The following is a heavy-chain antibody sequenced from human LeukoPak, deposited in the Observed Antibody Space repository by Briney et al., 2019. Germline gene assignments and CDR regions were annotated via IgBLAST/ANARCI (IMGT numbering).Heavy chain of an antibody. J-gene: IGHJ4*02. CDR3: VRDRELTY. CDR1: GGSISIYY. CDR2: IYNSGST. V-gene: IGHV4-59*01. Sequence: SETLSLTCTVSGGSISIYYWSWIRQPPGKGLEWIGYIYNSGSTNYNPSLRSRVTISVDTSKNQFSLKLNSVTAADTAVYYCVRDRELTYWSQGTLVTVSS. D-gene: IGHD1-26*01.